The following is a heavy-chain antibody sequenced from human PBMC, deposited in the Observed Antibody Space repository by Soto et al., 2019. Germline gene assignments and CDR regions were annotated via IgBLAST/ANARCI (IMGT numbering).Heavy chain of an antibody. CDR1: GDSVSSNSAA. V-gene: IGHV6-1*01. Sequence: PSQTLSLTCAISGDSVSSNSAAWNWIRQSPSRGLEWRGRTYYRSKWYNDYAVSVKSRITINPDTSKNQFSLQLNSVTPEDTAVYYCARVGIAAAGTNYYYYMDVWGKGTKVTVSS. CDR2: TYYRSKWYN. CDR3: ARVGIAAAGTNYYYYMDV. J-gene: IGHJ6*03. D-gene: IGHD6-13*01.